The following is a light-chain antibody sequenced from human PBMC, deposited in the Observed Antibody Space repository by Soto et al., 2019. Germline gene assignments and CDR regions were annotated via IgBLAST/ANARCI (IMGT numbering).Light chain of an antibody. CDR3: QQYSSYWT. Sequence: DIQMTQSPSTLPASVGDRVTITCRASRSISTWLAWYQQKPGKAPNLLNYKASYLASGVPSRFSGGGSGTEFTLTISSLQPDDFATYYCQQYSSYWTFGQGTKVEIK. V-gene: IGKV1-5*03. CDR2: KAS. J-gene: IGKJ1*01. CDR1: RSISTW.